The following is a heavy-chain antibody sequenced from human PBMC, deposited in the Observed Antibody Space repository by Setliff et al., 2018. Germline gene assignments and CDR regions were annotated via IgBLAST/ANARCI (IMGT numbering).Heavy chain of an antibody. D-gene: IGHD5-18*01. Sequence: PSETLSLTCTVSGGSISPYFWSWIRPSPGKGLEWIGYIYHNGNTNFNPSLKTRVTMSVDTSKNQFALNLRSVTAADSAVYYCARDRTAYSYGLDVWGQGTTVTVSS. CDR3: ARDRTAYSYGLDV. CDR2: IYHNGNT. V-gene: IGHV4-59*01. J-gene: IGHJ6*02. CDR1: GGSISPYF.